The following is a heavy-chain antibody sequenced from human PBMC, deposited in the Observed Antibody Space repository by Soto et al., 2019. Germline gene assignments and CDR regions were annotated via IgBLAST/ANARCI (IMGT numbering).Heavy chain of an antibody. D-gene: IGHD2-21*01. J-gene: IGHJ4*02. CDR1: GGSISSYY. Sequence: PSETLSLTCTVSGGSISSYYWSWIRQPPGKGLEWIGYIYYSGSTNYNPSLKSRVTISVDTSKNQFSLKLSSVTAADTAVYYCARFPVVIASFDYWGQGTLVTVSS. V-gene: IGHV4-59*01. CDR3: ARFPVVIASFDY. CDR2: IYYSGST.